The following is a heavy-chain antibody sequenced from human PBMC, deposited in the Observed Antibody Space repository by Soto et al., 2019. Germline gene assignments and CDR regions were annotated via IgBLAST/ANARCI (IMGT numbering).Heavy chain of an antibody. V-gene: IGHV3-74*01. CDR3: VRDQDSRGYSVFNL. CDR1: GFTFSRYG. D-gene: IGHD3-22*01. CDR2: ISNDGTGT. Sequence: GGSLRLSCAASGFTFSRYGMSWVRQAPGKGLEWVSRISNDGTGTTYADSVQGRFTVSRDNSKTTVYLQMNRLRPEDTAVYFCVRDQDSRGYSVFNLWGQGTQVTVSS. J-gene: IGHJ5*02.